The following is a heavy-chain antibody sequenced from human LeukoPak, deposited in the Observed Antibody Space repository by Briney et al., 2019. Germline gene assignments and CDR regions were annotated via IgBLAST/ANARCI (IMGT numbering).Heavy chain of an antibody. V-gene: IGHV1-69*13. J-gene: IGHJ2*01. CDR1: GGTFSSYA. CDR3: ARDYYGSGSYSNFDL. Sequence: ASVKVSRKASGGTFSSYAISWVRQAPGQGLEWMGGIIPIFGTANYAQKFQGRVTITADESTSTAYMELSSLRSEDTAVYYCARDYYGSGSYSNFDLWGRGTLVTVSS. CDR2: IIPIFGTA. D-gene: IGHD3-10*01.